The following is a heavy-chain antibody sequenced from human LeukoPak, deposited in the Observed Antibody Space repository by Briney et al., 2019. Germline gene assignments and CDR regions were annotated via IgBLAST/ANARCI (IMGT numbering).Heavy chain of an antibody. CDR2: VSGNGGIT. CDR1: GFTFSSYA. V-gene: IGHV3-23*01. D-gene: IGHD2-2*01. J-gene: IGHJ4*02. CDR3: AHGAMYQLDY. Sequence: GGSLRLSCAASGFTFSSYAMSWVRQAPGKGLEWVSTVSGNGGITYYADSMKGRFTISRDNSKNTLFLQMNSLRAEDTAVYYCAHGAMYQLDYWGQGTLVTVSS.